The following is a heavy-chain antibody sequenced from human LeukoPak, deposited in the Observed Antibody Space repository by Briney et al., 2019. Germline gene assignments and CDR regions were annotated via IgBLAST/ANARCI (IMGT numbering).Heavy chain of an antibody. D-gene: IGHD4-23*01. CDR2: IYYSGST. V-gene: IGHV4-30-4*01. CDR3: ARGLRWLMIDY. Sequence: PSETLSLTCTVSGGSISSGDYYWSWIRQPPGKGLEWIGYIYYSGSTYYNPSLKSRVTISVDTSRNQFSLKLSSVTAADTAVYYCARGLRWLMIDYWGQGTLVTVSS. J-gene: IGHJ4*02. CDR1: GGSISSGDYY.